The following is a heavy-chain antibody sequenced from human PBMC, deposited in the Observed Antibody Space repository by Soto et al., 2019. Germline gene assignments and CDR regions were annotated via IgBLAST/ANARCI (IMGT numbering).Heavy chain of an antibody. D-gene: IGHD3-3*01. CDR3: ARWGYYDFWSGYYTFSVDY. Sequence: SETLSLTCAVYGGSFGGYYWSWIRQPPGKGLEWIGEINHSGSTNYNPSLKSRVTISVDTSKNQFSLKLSSVTAADTAVYYCARWGYYDFWSGYYTFSVDYWGQGTLVTVSS. CDR1: GGSFGGYY. V-gene: IGHV4-34*01. CDR2: INHSGST. J-gene: IGHJ4*02.